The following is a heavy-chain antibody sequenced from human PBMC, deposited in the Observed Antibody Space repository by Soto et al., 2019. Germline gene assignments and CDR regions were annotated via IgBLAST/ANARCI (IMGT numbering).Heavy chain of an antibody. CDR2: IFDSGST. J-gene: IGHJ4*02. CDR3: ARGLASDNVDS. Sequence: QVQLQESGPGLVKPSQTLSLACTVSGDSISNNHYYWSWIRQPPGKGLEWIGHIFDSGSTFNNPSLNSRVAISIDTSKNQFSLKLRSVTAADTAVYYCARGLASDNVDSWGQGTLVTVSS. V-gene: IGHV4-30-4*01. CDR1: GDSISNNHYY. D-gene: IGHD1-20*01.